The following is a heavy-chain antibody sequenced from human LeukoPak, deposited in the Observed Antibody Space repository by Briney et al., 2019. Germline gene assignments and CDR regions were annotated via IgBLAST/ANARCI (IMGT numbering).Heavy chain of an antibody. J-gene: IGHJ5*02. CDR3: ARDLIVATKFWFDP. CDR1: GFTFSSYS. Sequence: GGSLRLSCAASGFTFSSYSMNWVRQAPGKGLEWVSSISSSSSYIYYADSVKGRFTISRDNAKNSLYLQMNSLRAEDTAVYYCARDLIVATKFWFDPWGQGTLVTVSS. V-gene: IGHV3-21*01. CDR2: ISSSSSYI. D-gene: IGHD5-12*01.